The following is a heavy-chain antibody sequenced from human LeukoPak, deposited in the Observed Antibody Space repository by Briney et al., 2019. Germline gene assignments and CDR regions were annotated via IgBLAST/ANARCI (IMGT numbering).Heavy chain of an antibody. CDR2: ISSSSSYI. Sequence: GGSLRLSCAASGFTFSSYSMNWVRQAPGKGLEWVTSISSSSSYIYYADPVKGRFTISRDNAKNSLYLQMNSLRAEDTAVYYCARELERLYYYYYGMDVWGQGTTVTVSS. CDR3: ARELERLYYYYYGMDV. J-gene: IGHJ6*02. D-gene: IGHD1-1*01. CDR1: GFTFSSYS. V-gene: IGHV3-21*01.